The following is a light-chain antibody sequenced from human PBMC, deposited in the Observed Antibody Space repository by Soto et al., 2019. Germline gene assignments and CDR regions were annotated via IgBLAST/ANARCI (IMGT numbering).Light chain of an antibody. CDR2: GGS. V-gene: IGKV3-20*01. CDR1: QSVSSNH. J-gene: IGKJ1*01. Sequence: DTVLTQSPGTLSLSPGERATLYCRASQSVSSNHLAWYQQKPGXAPXLLIYGGSSRATGIPVRFSGSGSETDFTLTITRLEPEDSAMYYCQQYSSSRTFGQGTKVDIK. CDR3: QQYSSSRT.